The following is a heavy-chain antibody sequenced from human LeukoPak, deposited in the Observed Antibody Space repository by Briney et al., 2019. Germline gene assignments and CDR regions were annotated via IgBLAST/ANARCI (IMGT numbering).Heavy chain of an antibody. CDR2: IYYSGNS. V-gene: IGHV4-39*02. D-gene: IGHD1-26*01. CDR3: AREVGATRVFDY. J-gene: IGHJ4*01. CDR1: GGSISSSNYY. Sequence: SETLSLTCTISGGSISSSNYYWGWIRQPPGKGLEWIGSIYYSGNSYYNPSLNSRVSISVDSSKNQFSLKLSSVTAADTAVYYCAREVGATRVFDYWGHGTLVTVSS.